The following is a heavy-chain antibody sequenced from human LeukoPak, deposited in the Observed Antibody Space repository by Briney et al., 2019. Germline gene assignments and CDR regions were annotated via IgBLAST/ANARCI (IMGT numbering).Heavy chain of an antibody. CDR3: ASLDLVGTYYYYMDV. J-gene: IGHJ6*03. Sequence: SETLSLTCTVSGYSISSGYYWGWIRQPPGKGLEWIGSIYHSGSTYYNPSLKSRVTISVDTSKNQFSLKLSSVTAADTAVYYCASLDLVGTYYYYMDVWGKGTTVTVSS. D-gene: IGHD2-15*01. V-gene: IGHV4-38-2*02. CDR1: GYSISSGYY. CDR2: IYHSGST.